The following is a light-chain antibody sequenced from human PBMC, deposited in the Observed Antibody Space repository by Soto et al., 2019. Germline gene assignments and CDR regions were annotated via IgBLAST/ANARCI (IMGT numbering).Light chain of an antibody. Sequence: QSALTQPRSVSGSPGQSVTISCTGTSSDVGGYNYVSWYQQHPGKAPILMIYDVSKRPSGVPDRFSGSKSGNTASLTISGLQAEDEADYYCCSYAGSYTDVFGTGTKLTVL. J-gene: IGLJ1*01. CDR3: CSYAGSYTDV. CDR1: SSDVGGYNY. V-gene: IGLV2-11*01. CDR2: DVS.